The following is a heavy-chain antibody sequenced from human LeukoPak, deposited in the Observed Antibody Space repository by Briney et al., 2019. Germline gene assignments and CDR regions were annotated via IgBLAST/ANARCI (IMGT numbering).Heavy chain of an antibody. D-gene: IGHD7-27*01. CDR2: ISGGGPT. J-gene: IGHJ4*02. CDR3: AKEGITGADY. Sequence: GGSLSLSCAASGFGFRSFAMSWVRQAPGKGLEWVAAISGGGPTHYADAVKGRFTISRDNSNNTLFLQMNSLRADDTAVYFCAKEGITGADYWGQGTLVTVSS. CDR1: GFGFRSFA. V-gene: IGHV3-23*01.